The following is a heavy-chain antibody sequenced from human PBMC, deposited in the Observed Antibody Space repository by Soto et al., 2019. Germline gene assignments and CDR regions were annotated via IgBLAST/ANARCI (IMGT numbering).Heavy chain of an antibody. CDR3: ARSGSYYDFWSGYYSLDY. V-gene: IGHV3-7*01. D-gene: IGHD3-3*01. Sequence: EVQLVESGGGLVQPGGSLRLSCAASGFTFSSYWMSWVRQAPGKGLEWVANIKQDGSEKYYVDSVKGRFTISRDNAKNSLYLQMNSLRVEDTAVYYCARSGSYYDFWSGYYSLDYWGQGTLVTVSS. CDR1: GFTFSSYW. J-gene: IGHJ4*02. CDR2: IKQDGSEK.